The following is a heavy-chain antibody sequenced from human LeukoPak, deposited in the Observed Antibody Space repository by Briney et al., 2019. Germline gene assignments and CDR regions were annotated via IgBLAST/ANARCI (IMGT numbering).Heavy chain of an antibody. CDR1: GGSISSYY. D-gene: IGHD2-2*01. Sequence: SETLSLTCTVSGGSISSYYWSWIRQPPGKGLDWIGYIYYSGSTNYNPSLKSRVTISVDTSKNQFSLKLSSVTAADTAVYYCARVPGYCSSTSCLNDAFDIWGQGTMVTVSS. CDR2: IYYSGST. J-gene: IGHJ3*02. V-gene: IGHV4-59*01. CDR3: ARVPGYCSSTSCLNDAFDI.